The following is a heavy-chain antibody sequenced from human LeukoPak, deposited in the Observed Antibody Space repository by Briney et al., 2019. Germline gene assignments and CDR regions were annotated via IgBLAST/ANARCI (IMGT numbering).Heavy chain of an antibody. Sequence: SETLSLTCTVSSGSISSNSYYWAWIRQPPGKGLEWIGSINYSGSTYYNPSLKSRVTMAVDTSKNQFSLKLSSVTAAATAVYYCARRAPYSYEWSTLDYWGQGTLVTVSS. CDR1: SGSISSNSYY. J-gene: IGHJ4*02. V-gene: IGHV4-39*01. CDR2: INYSGST. D-gene: IGHD5-18*01. CDR3: ARRAPYSYEWSTLDY.